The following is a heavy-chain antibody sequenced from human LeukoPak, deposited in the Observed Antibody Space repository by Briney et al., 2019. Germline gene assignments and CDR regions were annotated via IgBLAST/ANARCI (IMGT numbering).Heavy chain of an antibody. J-gene: IGHJ4*02. CDR1: GGTFRSFA. D-gene: IGHD3-22*01. Sequence: SVTVSCKASGGTFRSFAISWVRQAPGQGLEWMGGIIPIFRTANYAQKFQGRVTITADESTSTAYMELSSLRSEDTAVYYCARALRYYSDSSGYAFDYWGQGTLVTVSS. CDR2: IIPIFRTA. V-gene: IGHV1-69*13. CDR3: ARALRYYSDSSGYAFDY.